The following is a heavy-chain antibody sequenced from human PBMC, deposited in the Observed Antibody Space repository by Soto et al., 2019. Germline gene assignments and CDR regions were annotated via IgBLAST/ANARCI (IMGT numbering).Heavy chain of an antibody. Sequence: GGALRNSRAGSGVPLSFFSMKWGRQGPGKGLELISYITSTSSAINYADSVRGRFTISRDNAMRSLFLHMNSLRDEDTAVYYCARDGKGAAYTHGPYYFDYWGQGALVTVSS. CDR3: ARDGKGAAYTHGPYYFDY. D-gene: IGHD1-1*01. CDR1: GVPLSFFS. V-gene: IGHV3-48*02. CDR2: ITSTSSAI. J-gene: IGHJ4*02.